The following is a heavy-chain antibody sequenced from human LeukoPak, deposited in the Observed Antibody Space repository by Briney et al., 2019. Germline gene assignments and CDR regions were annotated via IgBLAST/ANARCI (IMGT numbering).Heavy chain of an antibody. CDR2: ISYDGSIK. Sequence: GGSLRLSCAASGFTFSSYGLHWVRQAPGKGLEWVAVISYDGSIKYYADSVKGRFTISRDSSKNTLYLQMNSLRAEDTAVYYCARDHCSSTSCYSGYWGQGTLVTVSS. CDR1: GFTFSSYG. D-gene: IGHD2-2*01. J-gene: IGHJ4*02. V-gene: IGHV3-30*03. CDR3: ARDHCSSTSCYSGY.